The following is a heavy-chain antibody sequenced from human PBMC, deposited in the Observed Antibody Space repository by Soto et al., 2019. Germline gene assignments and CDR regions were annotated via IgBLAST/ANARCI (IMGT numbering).Heavy chain of an antibody. CDR2: IYYGGST. V-gene: IGHV4-59*08. CDR3: ASQHYYDSSGYYVVY. Sequence: SETLSLTCTVSGGSISSYYWSWIRQPPGKGLEWIGYIYYGGSTNYNPSLKSRVTISVDTSKNQFSLKLSSVTAADTAVYYCASQHYYDSSGYYVVYWGQGTLVTVSS. J-gene: IGHJ4*02. D-gene: IGHD3-22*01. CDR1: GGSISSYY.